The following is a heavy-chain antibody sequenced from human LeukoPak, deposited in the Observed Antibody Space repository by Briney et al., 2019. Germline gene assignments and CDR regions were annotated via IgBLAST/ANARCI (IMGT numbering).Heavy chain of an antibody. V-gene: IGHV1-8*01. CDR2: MNPNSGHT. CDR1: GYTFISFD. Sequence: ASVKVSCKASGYTFISFDINWVRQAPGQGFEWMGWMNPNSGHTGFAQKFQGRFTMTRDTSANTAYMELSSLTSEDTAVYYCARLREYTQSYSFFSYMDVWGRGTTVTVS. J-gene: IGHJ6*03. CDR3: ARLREYTQSYSFFSYMDV. D-gene: IGHD2/OR15-2a*01.